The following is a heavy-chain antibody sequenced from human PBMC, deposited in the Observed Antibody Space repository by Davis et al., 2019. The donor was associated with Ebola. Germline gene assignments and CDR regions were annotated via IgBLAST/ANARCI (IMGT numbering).Heavy chain of an antibody. Sequence: GESLKISCAASGFTFSDHFMIWIRQAPGKGLEWVSHISSGHARVYYADSVKGRFTISRDNSKNSLYLQMNSLRVEDTAIYYCAKDADEDDYGLFDYWGQGALVSVSS. J-gene: IGHJ4*02. CDR3: AKDADEDDYGLFDY. V-gene: IGHV3-11*01. D-gene: IGHD4-17*01. CDR2: ISSGHARV. CDR1: GFTFSDHF.